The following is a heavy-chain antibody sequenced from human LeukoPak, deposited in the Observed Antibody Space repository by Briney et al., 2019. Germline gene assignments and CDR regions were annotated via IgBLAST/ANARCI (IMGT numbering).Heavy chain of an antibody. CDR2: ISGSGGST. CDR3: AKDPSGGYSYDY. V-gene: IGHV3-23*01. J-gene: IGHJ4*02. CDR1: GFTFSSYW. D-gene: IGHD5-18*01. Sequence: GGSLRLSCAASGFTFSSYWMHWVRQAPGKGLEWVSAISGSGGSTYYADSVKGRFTISRDNSKNTLYLQMNSLRAEDTAVYYCAKDPSGGYSYDYWGQGTLVTVSS.